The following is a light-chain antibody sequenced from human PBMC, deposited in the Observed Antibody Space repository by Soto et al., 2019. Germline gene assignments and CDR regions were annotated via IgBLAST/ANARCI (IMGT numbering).Light chain of an antibody. Sequence: IVMTQSPATLSVSPGKRATFSCRASQNIYSNIAWYQQRPGQAPRLLIYRASTRATGVPARFSGSGSGTEFTLTISSLQSEDFAVYSCLQYHNLWAFGQGTKVEIK. V-gene: IGKV3-15*01. CDR3: LQYHNLWA. CDR1: QNIYSN. CDR2: RAS. J-gene: IGKJ1*01.